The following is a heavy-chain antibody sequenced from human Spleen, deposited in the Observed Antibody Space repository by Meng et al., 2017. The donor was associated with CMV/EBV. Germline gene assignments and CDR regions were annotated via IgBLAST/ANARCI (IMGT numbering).Heavy chain of an antibody. CDR1: GYTFTRYW. D-gene: IGHD1-1*01. Sequence: KVSCKGSGYTFTRYWIGWVRQMPGKGLEWMGIIYPGDSDTRYSPSFQGQVTISADKSISTAYLQWNSLKASDSAMYYCARPAMTGTTYYFDYWGQGTLVTVSS. CDR3: ARPAMTGTTYYFDY. CDR2: IYPGDSDT. J-gene: IGHJ4*02. V-gene: IGHV5-51*01.